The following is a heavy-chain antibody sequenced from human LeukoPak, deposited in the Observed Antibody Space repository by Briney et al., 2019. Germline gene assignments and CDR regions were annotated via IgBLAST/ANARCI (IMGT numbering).Heavy chain of an antibody. CDR3: ARDLRYYYYYGMDV. CDR2: IKQDGSEK. V-gene: IGHV3-7*01. Sequence: GGSLRLSCAASGFTFSSYWMSWVRQAPGKGLEWVANIKQDGSEKYYVDSVKGRFTISRDNAKNSLYLRMNSLRAEDTAVYYCARDLRYYYYYGMDVWGQGTTVTVSS. J-gene: IGHJ6*02. CDR1: GFTFSSYW.